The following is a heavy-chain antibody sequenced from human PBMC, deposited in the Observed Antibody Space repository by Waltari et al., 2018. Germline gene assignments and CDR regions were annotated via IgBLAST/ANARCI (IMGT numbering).Heavy chain of an antibody. Sequence: QVQLVQSGAEVKKPGSSVKVSCKASGGTFSSYAISWVRQAPGQGLEWMGGIIPIFGTANYAQKFQGRVTITADESTSTAYMELSSLRSEDTAVYYCASRGFYCTNGVCSYNWFDPWGQGTLVTVSS. CDR3: ASRGFYCTNGVCSYNWFDP. CDR1: GGTFSSYA. D-gene: IGHD2-8*01. V-gene: IGHV1-69*12. J-gene: IGHJ5*02. CDR2: IIPIFGTA.